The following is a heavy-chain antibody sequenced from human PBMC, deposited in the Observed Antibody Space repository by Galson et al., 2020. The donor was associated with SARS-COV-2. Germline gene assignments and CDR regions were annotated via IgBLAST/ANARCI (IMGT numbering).Heavy chain of an antibody. CDR3: ARDPVDYDYVWGSYRPGGMDV. V-gene: IGHV3-74*01. CDR2: INSDGSST. Sequence: GESLKISCAASGFTFSSYWMHWVRQAPGKGLVWVSRINSDGSSTSYADSVKGRFTISRDNAKNTLYLQMNSLRAEDTAVYYCARDPVDYDYVWGSYRPGGMDVWGQGTTVTVSS. CDR1: GFTFSSYW. J-gene: IGHJ6*02. D-gene: IGHD3-16*02.